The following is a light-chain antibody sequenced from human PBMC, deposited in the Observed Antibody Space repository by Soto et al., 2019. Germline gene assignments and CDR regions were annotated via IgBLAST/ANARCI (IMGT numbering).Light chain of an antibody. V-gene: IGLV2-14*01. J-gene: IGLJ3*02. CDR2: EVN. CDR3: CSYTGTTSPWV. Sequence: QPVLTQPASVSGSPGESIIISCTGSSSDIGAYDYVSWYQHHPGRAPKVIIFEVNDRASGVSHRFSGSKSGNTASLTISGLQAEDEADYYCCSYTGTTSPWVFGGGTKLTVL. CDR1: SSDIGAYDY.